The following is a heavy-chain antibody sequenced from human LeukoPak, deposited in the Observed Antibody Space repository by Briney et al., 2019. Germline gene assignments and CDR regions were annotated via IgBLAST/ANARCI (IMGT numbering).Heavy chain of an antibody. Sequence: SETLSLTCTVSGYSISSGYYWGWVRQPPGKGLEWIGSINYSGNTYYNPSLKSRVTISVDTSKNQFSLKVASVTAADTAVYYCAREVDTAMETYYYYYYMDVWGKGTTVTVSS. D-gene: IGHD5-18*01. CDR3: AREVDTAMETYYYYYYMDV. V-gene: IGHV4-38-2*02. CDR1: GYSISSGYY. CDR2: INYSGNT. J-gene: IGHJ6*03.